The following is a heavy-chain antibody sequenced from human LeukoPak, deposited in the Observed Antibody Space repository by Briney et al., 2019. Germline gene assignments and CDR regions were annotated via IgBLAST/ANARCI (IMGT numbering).Heavy chain of an antibody. CDR3: ARVRITMVRGVTPPDSYYYMDV. CDR1: GFTFSAYA. J-gene: IGHJ6*03. V-gene: IGHV3-48*01. D-gene: IGHD3-10*01. Sequence: GGSLRLSCAASGFTFSAYAMNWVRPAPGKGLEWVSYISSSDSTDYADSVKGRFTISRDNAKNSLYLQMNSLRAEDTAVYYCARVRITMVRGVTPPDSYYYMDVWGKGTTVTVSS. CDR2: ISSSDST.